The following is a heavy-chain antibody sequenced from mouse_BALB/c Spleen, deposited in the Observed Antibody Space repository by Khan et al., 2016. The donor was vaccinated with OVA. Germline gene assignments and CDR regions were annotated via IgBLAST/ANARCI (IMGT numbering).Heavy chain of an antibody. CDR3: ARPYRYDGRAWFAY. V-gene: IGHV4-1*02. D-gene: IGHD2-14*01. Sequence: EVKLLESGGGLVQPGGSLKLSCAASGFDFRRYWMSWVRQAPGKGLEWIGEINPDSSTINYTPSLKDKFIISRDNAKNTLYLQMSKVRSEDTALYYCARPYRYDGRAWFAYWGQVTLVTVSA. CDR2: INPDSSTI. J-gene: IGHJ3*01. CDR1: GFDFRRYW.